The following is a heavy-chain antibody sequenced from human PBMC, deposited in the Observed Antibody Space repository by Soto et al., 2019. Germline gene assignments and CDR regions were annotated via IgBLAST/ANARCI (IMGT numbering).Heavy chain of an antibody. V-gene: IGHV4-4*02. Sequence: QVQLQESGPGLVKPSGTLSLTCAVSSGSISSSNWWSWVRQPPGKGLEWIGEIYHSGRTNYNPSLKSRVTISVDKSKNQFSLKLSSVTAADTAVYYCARDGIAVADQRGAFDIWGQGTMVTVSS. CDR1: SGSISSSNW. CDR2: IYHSGRT. J-gene: IGHJ3*02. CDR3: ARDGIAVADQRGAFDI. D-gene: IGHD6-19*01.